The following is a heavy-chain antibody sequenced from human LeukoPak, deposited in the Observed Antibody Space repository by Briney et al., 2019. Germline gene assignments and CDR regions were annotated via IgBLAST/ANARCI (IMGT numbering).Heavy chain of an antibody. CDR2: FDPEDGET. J-gene: IGHJ4*02. V-gene: IGHV1-24*01. CDR1: GYTLTELS. D-gene: IGHD3-10*01. Sequence: ALVKVSCKVSGYTLTELSMHWVRQAPGKGLEWMGGFDPEDGETIYAQKFQGRVTMTEDTSTDTAYMELSSLRSEDTAVYYCARSWFGESFFDYWGQGTLVTVSS. CDR3: ARSWFGESFFDY.